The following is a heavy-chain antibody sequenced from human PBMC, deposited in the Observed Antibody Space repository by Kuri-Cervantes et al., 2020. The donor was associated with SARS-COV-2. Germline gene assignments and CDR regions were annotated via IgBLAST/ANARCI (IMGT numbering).Heavy chain of an antibody. CDR1: GGSISSSSYY. D-gene: IGHD3-3*01. CDR3: ARVRRVRFLEWLIDY. CDR2: IYYSGST. V-gene: IGHV4-61*05. Sequence: SETLSLTCTVSGGSISSSSYYWGWIRQPPGKGLEWIGYIYYSGSTNYNPSLKSRVTISVDTSKNQFSLKLSSVTAADTAVYYCARVRRVRFLEWLIDYWGQGTLVTVYS. J-gene: IGHJ4*02.